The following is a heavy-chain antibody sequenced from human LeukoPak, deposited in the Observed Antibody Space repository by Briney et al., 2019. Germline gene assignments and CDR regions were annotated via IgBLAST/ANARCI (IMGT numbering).Heavy chain of an antibody. J-gene: IGHJ1*01. CDR2: INPNSGGT. V-gene: IGHV1-2*02. Sequence: AASVKVSCKASGYTFTGYYMHWVRQAPGQGLEWMGWINPNSGGTNYAQKFQGRVTMTRDTSISTAYMELSRLRSDDTAVYYCARDGILWFGELFFVQHWGQGTLVTVSS. CDR1: GYTFTGYY. D-gene: IGHD3-10*01. CDR3: ARDGILWFGELFFVQH.